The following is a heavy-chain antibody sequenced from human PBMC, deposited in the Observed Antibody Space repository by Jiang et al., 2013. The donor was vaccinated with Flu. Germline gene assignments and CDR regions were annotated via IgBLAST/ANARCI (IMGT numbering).Heavy chain of an antibody. CDR3: ARDATGGSAAGAFDV. D-gene: IGHD6-25*01. V-gene: IGHV1-69*04. CDR1: GGTFSSYA. J-gene: IGHJ3*01. CDR2: ISVKSGTA. Sequence: GAEVKKPGSSVKVSCKASGGTFSSYAISWVRQAPGQGLEWMGRISVKSGTANYAETLHDRGTMTTDKATNTAYLEVSGLRSDDTAVYYCARDATGGSAAGAFDVWGQGTMVTVSS.